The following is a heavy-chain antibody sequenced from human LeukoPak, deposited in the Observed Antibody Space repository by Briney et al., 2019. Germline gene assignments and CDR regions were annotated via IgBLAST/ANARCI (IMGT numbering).Heavy chain of an antibody. CDR2: ISAYNGNT. J-gene: IGHJ4*02. Sequence: ASVKVSCKASGYSFSSYGISWVRQAPGQGLEYMGWISAYNGNTNFGQKVQGRVTMTTDTSTSTAYMELKHLRSDDTAVYYCARGGYKDADWDFDYWGQGTLATVSS. D-gene: IGHD5-24*01. CDR3: ARGGYKDADWDFDY. V-gene: IGHV1-18*01. CDR1: GYSFSSYG.